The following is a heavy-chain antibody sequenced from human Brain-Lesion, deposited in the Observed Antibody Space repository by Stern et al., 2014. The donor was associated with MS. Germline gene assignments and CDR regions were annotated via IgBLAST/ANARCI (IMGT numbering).Heavy chain of an antibody. V-gene: IGHV1-2*02. D-gene: IGHD3-3*01. CDR3: ARDQRGITIFGVVTDYYYLGMDV. CDR1: GNIFTGYY. J-gene: IGHJ6*02. Sequence: VQLVESGAEVKKPGASGRVSCKTSGNIFTGYYIHWVRQAPGQGLKWMAWINPNTGGTKYAPKFQGRVTMSRDTSISTAYVELSSLTSDDTAVYYCARDQRGITIFGVVTDYYYLGMDVWGQGTTVTVSS. CDR2: INPNTGGT.